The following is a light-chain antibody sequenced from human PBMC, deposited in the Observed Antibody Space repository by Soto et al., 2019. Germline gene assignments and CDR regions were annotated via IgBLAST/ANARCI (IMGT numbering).Light chain of an antibody. V-gene: IGLV2-14*01. Sequence: ALTQPASVSGSSGQSITISCTGTSSDIGIHNYVSWYQQHPGKTPKLLIYEVSNRPSGVSNRFSGSKSGNTASLTISGLQAEDEDDYYCSSYTGSSTRLLGGGYKAPVL. CDR2: EVS. CDR1: SSDIGIHNY. CDR3: SSYTGSSTRL. J-gene: IGLJ3*02.